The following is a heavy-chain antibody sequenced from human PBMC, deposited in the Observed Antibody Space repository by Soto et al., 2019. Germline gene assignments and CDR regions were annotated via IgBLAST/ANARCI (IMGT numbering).Heavy chain of an antibody. D-gene: IGHD3-10*01. J-gene: IGHJ6*02. CDR3: VRYRDYYYGMDV. CDR2: MNVNTGYT. Sequence: ASVKVTLKASGYTFTSYDIHWLRQATVQGLEWMGWMNVNTGYTDSAQRFRGRVTLTKTTSITTAYMELSSLTSEDTAVYYCVRYRDYYYGMDVWGQGTTVTVSS. V-gene: IGHV1-8*01. CDR1: GYTFTSYD.